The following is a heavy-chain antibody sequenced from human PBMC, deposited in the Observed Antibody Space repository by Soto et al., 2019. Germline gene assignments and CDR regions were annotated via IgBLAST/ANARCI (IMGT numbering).Heavy chain of an antibody. Sequence: PGGSLILSCAASGFTFSSYSMNWVRQAPGKGLEWVSYISSSSSTIYYADSVKGRFTISRDNAKNSLYLQMNSLRDEDTAVYYCARVWTIYYYGSGYGMDVWGQGTTVTVSS. CDR2: ISSSSSTI. CDR3: ARVWTIYYYGSGYGMDV. V-gene: IGHV3-48*02. CDR1: GFTFSSYS. D-gene: IGHD3-10*01. J-gene: IGHJ6*02.